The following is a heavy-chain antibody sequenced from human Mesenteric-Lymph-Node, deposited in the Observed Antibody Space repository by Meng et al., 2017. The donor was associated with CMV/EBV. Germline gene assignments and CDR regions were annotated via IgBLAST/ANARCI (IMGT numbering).Heavy chain of an antibody. Sequence: GGSLRLSCAASEFTFRNYPMHWVRQAPGKGLEWAAGISYYGDNKYYSDSVMGRFTISRDNSKHTLFLQLSGLRGEDTAIYYCAKDNDYNNYFDLWGRGTQVTVSS. V-gene: IGHV3-30*18. CDR3: AKDNDYNNYFDL. CDR1: EFTFRNYP. D-gene: IGHD4-11*01. CDR2: ISYYGDNK. J-gene: IGHJ4*02.